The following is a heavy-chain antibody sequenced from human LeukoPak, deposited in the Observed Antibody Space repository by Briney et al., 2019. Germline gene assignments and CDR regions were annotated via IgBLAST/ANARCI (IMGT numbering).Heavy chain of an antibody. J-gene: IGHJ4*02. Sequence: GGSLRLSCAASGFTFSSYAMGWVRQAPGKGLEWVSAITASGGNTYYADSVKGQFTISRDNSKNTLYLQVNSLRAEDTAVYYCAKGNGYSYGRYYLDYWGQGTLVTVSS. V-gene: IGHV3-23*01. D-gene: IGHD5-18*01. CDR2: ITASGGNT. CDR3: AKGNGYSYGRYYLDY. CDR1: GFTFSSYA.